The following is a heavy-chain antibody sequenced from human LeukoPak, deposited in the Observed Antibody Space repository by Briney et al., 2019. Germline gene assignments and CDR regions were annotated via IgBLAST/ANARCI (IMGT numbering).Heavy chain of an antibody. V-gene: IGHV3-21*01. Sequence: PGGSLTLSCAASGYTFSDFSVNWVRQAPGKGLEWVSSISVRSNYRYYADSVRGRFTISRDDAKDSLFLQMNSLRAEDTAVYFCVRLRRNSDRSGYYYYYDYWAQGTLVTVSS. CDR3: VRLRRNSDRSGYYYYYDY. CDR2: ISVRSNYR. J-gene: IGHJ4*02. D-gene: IGHD3-22*01. CDR1: GYTFSDFS.